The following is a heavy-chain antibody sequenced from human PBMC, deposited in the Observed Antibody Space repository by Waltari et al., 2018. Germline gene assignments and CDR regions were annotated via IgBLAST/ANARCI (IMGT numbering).Heavy chain of an antibody. V-gene: IGHV4-34*01. CDR2: INHSGST. J-gene: IGHJ6*03. Sequence: QVRLQQWGAGLLKPSETLSLTCAVYGGSFSGYYWSWIRQPPGKGLEWIGEINHSGSTNYNPSLKSRVTISVDTSMKHFSLKLSSVTVADTAVYHCARSVGGDYYYYYYMDVWGKGTTVTISS. CDR3: ARSVGGDYYYYYYMDV. D-gene: IGHD2-15*01. CDR1: GGSFSGYY.